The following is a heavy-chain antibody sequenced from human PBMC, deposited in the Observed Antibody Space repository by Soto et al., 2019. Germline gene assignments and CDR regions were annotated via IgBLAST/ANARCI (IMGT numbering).Heavy chain of an antibody. Sequence: PSETLSLTCTVSGGSISSYYWSWIRQPPGKGLEWIGYIYYSGSTNYNPSLKSRVTISVDTSKNQFSLKPSSVTAADTAVYYCARHIYRSRFIHDAFDIWGQGTLVTVSS. J-gene: IGHJ3*02. CDR1: GGSISSYY. CDR2: IYYSGST. V-gene: IGHV4-59*01. D-gene: IGHD6-13*01. CDR3: ARHIYRSRFIHDAFDI.